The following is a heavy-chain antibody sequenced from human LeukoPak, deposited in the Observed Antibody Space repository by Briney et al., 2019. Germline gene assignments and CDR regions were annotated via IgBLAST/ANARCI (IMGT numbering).Heavy chain of an antibody. D-gene: IGHD1-1*01. J-gene: IGHJ6*03. V-gene: IGHV4-59*01. CDR1: DDSITIYY. CDR2: VDHTGST. CDR3: ARGRVSSSTWYSTYYYYFYMDV. Sequence: SETLSLTCSVSDDSITIYYWTWIRQPPGKGLEWIGYVDHTGSTNFNPSLNGRVSISRDTTKNLFSLRLRSVTAAGTAVYFCARGRVSSSTWYSTYYYYFYMDVWGKGTTVTVSS.